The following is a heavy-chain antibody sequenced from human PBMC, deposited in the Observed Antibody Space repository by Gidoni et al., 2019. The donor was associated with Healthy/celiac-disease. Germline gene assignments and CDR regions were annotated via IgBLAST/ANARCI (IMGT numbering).Heavy chain of an antibody. CDR2: IYYSGST. V-gene: IGHV4-39*07. D-gene: IGHD3-3*01. J-gene: IGHJ6*02. CDR1: GGSISSSSYY. CDR3: AREEVGYDFWSGSSYYYYGMDV. Sequence: QLQLQESGPGLVKPSETLSLTCTVSGGSISSSSYYWGWIRQPPGKGLEWIGSIYYSGSTYYNPYLKSRVTISVDTSKNQCSLKLSSVTAADTAVYYCAREEVGYDFWSGSSYYYYGMDVWGQGTTVTVSS.